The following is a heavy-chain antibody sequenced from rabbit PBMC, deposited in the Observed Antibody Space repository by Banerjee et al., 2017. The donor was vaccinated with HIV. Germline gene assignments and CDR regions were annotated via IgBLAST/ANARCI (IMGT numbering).Heavy chain of an antibody. Sequence: QEQLEESGGDLVKPEGSLTLTCTASGFSFSSSYHMCWVRQAPGKGLELIACIYNGDGSTWYASWVNGRFTISRSTSLNTVDLKMTSLTAADTATYFCARGLDVGSAYYFNLWGPGTLVTVS. D-gene: IGHD4-2*01. CDR1: GFSFSSSYH. J-gene: IGHJ4*01. V-gene: IGHV1S43*01. CDR2: IYNGDGST. CDR3: ARGLDVGSAYYFNL.